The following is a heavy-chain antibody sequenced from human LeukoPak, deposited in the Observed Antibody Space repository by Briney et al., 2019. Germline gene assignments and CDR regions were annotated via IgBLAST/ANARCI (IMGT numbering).Heavy chain of an antibody. Sequence: SETLSLTCTVSGGSISSSSYYWGWIRQPPGKGLECIGSIYYSGSTYYNPSLKSRVTISVDTSKNQFSLKLSSVTAADTAVYYCARLKEDHYDFWSDNGGYFDYWGQGTLVTVSS. CDR1: GGSISSSSYY. D-gene: IGHD3-3*01. CDR2: IYYSGST. CDR3: ARLKEDHYDFWSDNGGYFDY. J-gene: IGHJ4*02. V-gene: IGHV4-39*01.